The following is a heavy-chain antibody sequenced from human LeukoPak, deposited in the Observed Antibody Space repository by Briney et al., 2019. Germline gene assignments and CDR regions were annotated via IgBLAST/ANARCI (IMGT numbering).Heavy chain of an antibody. CDR1: GGSISGSSYY. D-gene: IGHD3-10*01. Sequence: SETLSLTCTVSGGSISGSSYYWGWIRRPPGKGLEWIGSIYYNPSLKSRVTISVDTSKNQFSLKLNSVTATDTAVYYCARHYGPWGQGTLVTVSS. J-gene: IGHJ4*02. CDR3: ARHYGP. V-gene: IGHV4-39*01. CDR2: IY.